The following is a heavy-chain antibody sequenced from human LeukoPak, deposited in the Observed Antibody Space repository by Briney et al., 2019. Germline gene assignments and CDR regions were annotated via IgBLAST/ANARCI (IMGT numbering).Heavy chain of an antibody. J-gene: IGHJ3*01. Sequence: SGTLSLTCAVSGGSISISNWWSWARQPPGKGLEWIGEIYHGGSTNYNPSLKSRVTISVDKSKNQFSLKLSSVTAADTAVYYCARGPSYCGGDCYYQEHAFDVWGQGTMVTVSS. CDR3: ARGPSYCGGDCYYQEHAFDV. CDR2: IYHGGST. D-gene: IGHD2-21*02. CDR1: GGSISISNW. V-gene: IGHV4-4*02.